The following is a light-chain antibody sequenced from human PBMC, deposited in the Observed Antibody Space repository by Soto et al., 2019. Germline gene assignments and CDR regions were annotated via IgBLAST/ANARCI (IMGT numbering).Light chain of an antibody. V-gene: IGKV4-1*01. CDR2: WAS. J-gene: IGKJ4*01. CDR3: QQYYSTPIT. Sequence: DIVMTQSPDSLAVSLGERATINCKSSQSVLYSSNNKNYLAWYQQKPGQPPKLLIYWASTRESGVPDRFSGSGSGTYFTLTIGSLQAEDVAVDYCQQYYSTPITFGGGTKVEIK. CDR1: QSVLYSSNNKNY.